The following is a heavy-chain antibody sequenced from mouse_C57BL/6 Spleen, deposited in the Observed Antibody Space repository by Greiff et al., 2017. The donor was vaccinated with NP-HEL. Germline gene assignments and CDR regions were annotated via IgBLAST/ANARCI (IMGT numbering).Heavy chain of an antibody. J-gene: IGHJ2*01. D-gene: IGHD2-4*01. CDR2: ISNGGGST. CDR1: GFTFSDYY. Sequence: EVHLVESGGGLVQPGGSLKLSCAASGFTFSDYYMYWVRQTPEKRLEWVAYISNGGGSTYYPDTVKGRFTISRDNAKNTLYLQMSRLKSEDTAMYYCARQYDYDKGFDYWGQGTTLTVSS. CDR3: ARQYDYDKGFDY. V-gene: IGHV5-12*01.